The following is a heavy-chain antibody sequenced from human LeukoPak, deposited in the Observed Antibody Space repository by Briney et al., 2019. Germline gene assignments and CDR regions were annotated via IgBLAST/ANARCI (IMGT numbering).Heavy chain of an antibody. CDR1: GFNFNDYA. Sequence: GGSLRLSCAASGFNFNDYAMVWVRQCPGKGLEWVSLISGDSDSTYYAKSVKGRFTISKDNSKNSLYLQMNGLRSEDTALYYCAKAPGERTARRRLFFDFWGQGTLVTVSS. V-gene: IGHV3-43*02. J-gene: IGHJ4*02. CDR2: ISGDSDST. D-gene: IGHD2-21*02. CDR3: AKAPGERTARRRLFFDF.